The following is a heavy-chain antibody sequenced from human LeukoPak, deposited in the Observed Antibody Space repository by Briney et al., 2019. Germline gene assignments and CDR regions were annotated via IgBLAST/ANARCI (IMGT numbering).Heavy chain of an antibody. CDR1: GYSISSGYY. Sequence: SETLSLTCTVSGYSISSGYYWGWIRQPPGKGLEWIGHIYHSGSTNYNPSLKSRVTISVDTSKNQSSLKLSSVTAADTAVYYCARGNDFGMYYYYMDVWGRGTTVTVS. J-gene: IGHJ6*03. CDR2: IYHSGST. V-gene: IGHV4-38-2*02. D-gene: IGHD3-3*01. CDR3: ARGNDFGMYYYYMDV.